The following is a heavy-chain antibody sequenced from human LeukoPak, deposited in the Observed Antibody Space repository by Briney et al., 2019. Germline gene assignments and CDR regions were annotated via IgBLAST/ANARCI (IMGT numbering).Heavy chain of an antibody. CDR1: GFTFSSYS. Sequence: PGGSLRLSCAASGFTFSSYSMNWVRQAPGKGLEWVSSISSSSTYIYYADSVKGRFTISRDNAKNSLYLQMNSLRAEDTALYYCARDSVAAPYYFDYWGQGTLVTVSS. D-gene: IGHD6-19*01. J-gene: IGHJ4*02. CDR2: ISSSSTYI. CDR3: ARDSVAAPYYFDY. V-gene: IGHV3-21*01.